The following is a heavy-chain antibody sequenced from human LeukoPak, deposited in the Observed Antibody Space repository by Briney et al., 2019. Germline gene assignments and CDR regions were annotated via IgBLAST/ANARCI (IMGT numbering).Heavy chain of an antibody. Sequence: PSETLSLTCTVSGGSISTYYWSWIRQPPGKGLEWIGYIYYSGSTNYNPSLKSRVTISVDTSKNQLSLKLRSVTAADTAVYYCARDSYSWFDPWGQGTLVTVSS. CDR1: GGSISTYY. V-gene: IGHV4-59*01. J-gene: IGHJ5*02. CDR3: ARDSYSWFDP. CDR2: IYYSGST.